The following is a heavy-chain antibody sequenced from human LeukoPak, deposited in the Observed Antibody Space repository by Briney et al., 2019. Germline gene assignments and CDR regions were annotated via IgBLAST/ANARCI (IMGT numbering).Heavy chain of an antibody. CDR3: ARDNPTYYYDSSGYFDY. J-gene: IGHJ4*02. CDR2: INPDGSTT. Sequence: GGSLRLSCAASGFSISTYWIHWVRQAPGKGLVWVSRINPDGSTTYYADSVKGRITIPRDNAKNSLYLQMNSLRAEDTAVYYCARDNPTYYYDSSGYFDYWGQGTLVTVSS. D-gene: IGHD3-22*01. CDR1: GFSISTYW. V-gene: IGHV3-74*01.